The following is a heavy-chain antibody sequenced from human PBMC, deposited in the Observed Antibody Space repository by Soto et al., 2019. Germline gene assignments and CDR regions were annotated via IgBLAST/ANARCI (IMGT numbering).Heavy chain of an antibody. CDR1: GFNFTYNA. D-gene: IGHD3-9*01. Sequence: QEQLVESGGGVVRPGKSLRLSCEASGFNFTYNAMHWVRQAPGKGLEWVAVISFNGRKKFYARSVKGRFTISRDNSKNTLDLQINNLRPGDTAVYYFARDWLRRDDILTPSWNFNLWGQGTLVTAS. CDR3: ARDWLRRDDILTPSWNFNL. V-gene: IGHV3-30*04. CDR2: ISFNGRKK. J-gene: IGHJ2*01.